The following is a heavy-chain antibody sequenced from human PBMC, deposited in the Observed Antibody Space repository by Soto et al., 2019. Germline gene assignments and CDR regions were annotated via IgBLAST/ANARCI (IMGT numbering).Heavy chain of an antibody. D-gene: IGHD3-10*01. CDR3: ARDLEFRDGNISHLDY. CDR1: GGTFRNHF. Sequence: ASVNVSCKASGGTFRNHFFNWVRQAPGQGLECMGGIIPIIGTPNYAQKFQGRVTITADASTNTVYLDVSSLRSQDTAVYYCARDLEFRDGNISHLDYWGQGTLVTVSS. V-gene: IGHV1-69*01. CDR2: IIPIIGTP. J-gene: IGHJ4*02.